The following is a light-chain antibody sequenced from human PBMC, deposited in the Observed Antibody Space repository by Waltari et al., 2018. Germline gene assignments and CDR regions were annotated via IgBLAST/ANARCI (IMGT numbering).Light chain of an antibody. CDR3: QQYQDYPHT. Sequence: DIQMTHSPSSLPASVGDRVPITCRASQDIGDFLVWFKQRPGKAPKSLIYAASTLQGGVPSRFSGSGSGTDFTLTISSLQPEDSGTYYCQQYQDYPHTFGGGTRVEVK. J-gene: IGKJ4*01. V-gene: IGKV1-16*01. CDR1: QDIGDF. CDR2: AAS.